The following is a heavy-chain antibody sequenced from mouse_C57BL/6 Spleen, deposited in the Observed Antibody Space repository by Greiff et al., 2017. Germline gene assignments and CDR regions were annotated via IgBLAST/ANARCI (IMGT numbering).Heavy chain of an antibody. V-gene: IGHV1-19*01. D-gene: IGHD1-1*01. Sequence: VQLQQSGPVLVKPGASVKMSCKASGYTFTDYYMHWVKQSHGKSLEWIGVINPYNGGTSYNQKFKGKATLTVDKSSSTAYMELNSLTSEDSAVYYCARGNYDGSSYIYAMDYWGQGTSVTVSS. J-gene: IGHJ4*01. CDR3: ARGNYDGSSYIYAMDY. CDR1: GYTFTDYY. CDR2: INPYNGGT.